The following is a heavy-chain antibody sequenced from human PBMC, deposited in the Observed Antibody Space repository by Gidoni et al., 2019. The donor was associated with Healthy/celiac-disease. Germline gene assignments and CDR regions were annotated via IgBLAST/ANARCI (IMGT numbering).Heavy chain of an antibody. D-gene: IGHD3-22*01. CDR3: ARIRGYDSSGYALDY. V-gene: IGHV2-70*11. Sequence: TLRESGPALVKPTQTLTLTGTFSGSLLSTSGMCVSWIRQPPGKALEWLARIDWDVDKYYSTSLKTRLTISKDTSKNQVVLTRTNREPVDTATYYCARIRGYDSSGYALDYWGQGTLVTVSS. J-gene: IGHJ4*02. CDR2: IDWDVDK. CDR1: GSLLSTSGMC.